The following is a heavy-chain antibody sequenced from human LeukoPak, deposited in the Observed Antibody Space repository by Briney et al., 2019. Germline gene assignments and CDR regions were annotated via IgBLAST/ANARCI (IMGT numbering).Heavy chain of an antibody. Sequence: ASVKVSCKASGGTFSSYAISWVRQAPGQGLEWMGGIIPIFGIANYAQKFQGRVTITSDESTSTAYMELSSLRTEDTAVYYCARGGTSIAALADYYYYYYMDVWGKGTTVTVSS. V-gene: IGHV1-69*01. J-gene: IGHJ6*03. CDR1: GGTFSSYA. CDR2: IIPIFGIA. CDR3: ARGGTSIAALADYYYYYYMDV. D-gene: IGHD6-6*01.